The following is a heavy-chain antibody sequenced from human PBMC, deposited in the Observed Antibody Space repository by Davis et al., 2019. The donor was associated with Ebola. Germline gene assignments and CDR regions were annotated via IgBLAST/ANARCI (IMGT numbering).Heavy chain of an antibody. D-gene: IGHD6-13*01. J-gene: IGHJ5*01. V-gene: IGHV4-59*01. Sequence: PGGSLRLSCTVSGGSISTYYWNWIRQPPGKGLEWIGHISDRGTTNYNPSLKSRVSMSIDTSKKHFSLDLRSVTATDTAIYYCARERRFSSWFDSWGQGTLVTVSS. CDR2: ISDRGTT. CDR3: ARERRFSSWFDS. CDR1: GGSISTYY.